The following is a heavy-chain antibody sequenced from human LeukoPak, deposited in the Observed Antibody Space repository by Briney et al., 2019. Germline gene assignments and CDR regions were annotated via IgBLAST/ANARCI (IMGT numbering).Heavy chain of an antibody. CDR3: AREDGFMHFDY. CDR1: GGSISSGGYS. D-gene: IGHD2-8*01. J-gene: IGHJ4*02. Sequence: PSETLSLTCAVSGGSISSGGYSWSWIRQPPGTGLEWIGYIYHSGSTYYNPSLKSRVTISVDRSKNQFSLKLSSVTAADTAVYYCAREDGFMHFDYWGQGTLVTVSS. CDR2: IYHSGST. V-gene: IGHV4-30-2*01.